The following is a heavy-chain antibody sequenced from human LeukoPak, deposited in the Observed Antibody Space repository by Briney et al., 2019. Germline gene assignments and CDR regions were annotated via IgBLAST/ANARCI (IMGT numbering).Heavy chain of an antibody. J-gene: IGHJ5*02. CDR1: GFTFGSDW. CDR3: ARGVVVRPAAPYSWFDP. D-gene: IGHD2-2*01. Sequence: PGGSLRLSCAASGFTFGSDWMIWVRQAPGKGLEWVANINQLGSDQRYVDSVKGRFTISRDNAKNSLFPHMSSLRVEDTAIYYCARGVVVRPAAPYSWFDPWGQGTLVTVSS. V-gene: IGHV3-7*03. CDR2: INQLGSDQ.